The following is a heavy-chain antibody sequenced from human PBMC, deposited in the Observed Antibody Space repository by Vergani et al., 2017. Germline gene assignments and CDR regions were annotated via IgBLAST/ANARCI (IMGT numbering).Heavy chain of an antibody. J-gene: IGHJ4*02. V-gene: IGHV3-33*06. CDR3: AKYLRDSTDGFPDS. CDR2: IWYDGSNK. D-gene: IGHD2-21*02. CDR1: GFTFSSHG. Sequence: QVQLVESEGGVVQPGRSLTLSCVASGFTFSSHGMHWVRQAPGKGLEWVAVIWYDGSNKYYGDSVKGRFTISRDNSKNTLYLQMNSLRVEDTAVYYCAKYLRDSTDGFPDSWGPGTLVIVSS.